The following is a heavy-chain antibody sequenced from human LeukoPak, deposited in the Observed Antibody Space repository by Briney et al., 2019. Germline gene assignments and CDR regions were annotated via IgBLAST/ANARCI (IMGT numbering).Heavy chain of an antibody. CDR2: ISGSGTSISDSGT. D-gene: IGHD1-1*01. CDR1: WFTLNNYA. J-gene: IGHJ4*02. V-gene: IGHV3-23*01. CDR3: GRDWKLDY. Sequence: GALRLSCSASWFTLNNYALRWVRPAPGKGLEGVSAISGSGTSISDSGTYYADSVKGRFTISRDNSKNTLYLQMNSLRAEDTAVYYCGRDWKLDYWGQGTLVTVSS.